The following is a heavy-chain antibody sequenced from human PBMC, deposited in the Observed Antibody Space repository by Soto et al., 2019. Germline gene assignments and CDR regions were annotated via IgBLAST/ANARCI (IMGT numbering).Heavy chain of an antibody. CDR2: VGESGTPT. Sequence: GFTFSSYAMKWVRQAPGKGLEWVSLVGESGTPTYYADSVKGRFTISRDNSGNTLFLEMYSLRAEDTAVYYCARYIPGVRFYGMDVWGQGTIVTVSS. CDR1: GFTFSSYA. V-gene: IGHV3-23*01. D-gene: IGHD2-2*01. J-gene: IGHJ6*02. CDR3: ARYIPGVRFYGMDV.